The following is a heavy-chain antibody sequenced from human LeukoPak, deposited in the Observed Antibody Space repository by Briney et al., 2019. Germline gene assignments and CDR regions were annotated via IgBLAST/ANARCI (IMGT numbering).Heavy chain of an antibody. J-gene: IGHJ6*02. V-gene: IGHV4-31*03. Sequence: SETLSLTCSVSGGSIRSGGYYWSWLRQHPGKGLEWIGYIYYSGSTHYNPSLKSRVAISADTSKNQFSLRLSSVTAADTAVYFCVRGYSFGPYGMDVWGQGTTVTVSS. CDR2: IYYSGST. CDR1: GGSIRSGGYY. CDR3: VRGYSFGPYGMDV. D-gene: IGHD2-15*01.